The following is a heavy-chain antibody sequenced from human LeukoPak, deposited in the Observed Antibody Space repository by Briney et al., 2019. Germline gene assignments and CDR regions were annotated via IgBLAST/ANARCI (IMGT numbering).Heavy chain of an antibody. J-gene: IGHJ4*02. Sequence: GSLRLSCAASGFTFSNAWMSWIRQPPGKGLEWIGYVYYSGSTEYNPSLRSRVTISLEMSKHQFSLNLTSVTAADTAVYYCASNTGTVFDYWGQGALVTVSS. V-gene: IGHV4-59*01. CDR2: VYYSGST. D-gene: IGHD7-27*01. CDR3: ASNTGTVFDY. CDR1: GFTFSNAW.